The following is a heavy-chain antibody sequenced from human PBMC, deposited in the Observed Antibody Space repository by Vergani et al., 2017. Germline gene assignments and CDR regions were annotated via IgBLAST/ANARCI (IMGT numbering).Heavy chain of an antibody. J-gene: IGHJ4*02. CDR3: AVDGFSPFDH. CDR1: FSGST. Sequence: QVQLVHSGAEVKKPGSSVKVSCIFSGSTVSWLRQAPGQGFEWMGRIITFSGTTNYAKRFQGRITITADESTRTVYMELSNLRPADTAVYYCAVDGFSPFDHWGKGTLVTVSS. CDR2: IITFSGTT. V-gene: IGHV1-69*15.